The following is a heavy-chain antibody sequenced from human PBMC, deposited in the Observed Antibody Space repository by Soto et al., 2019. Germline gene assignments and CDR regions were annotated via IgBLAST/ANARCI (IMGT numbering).Heavy chain of an antibody. CDR2: ISYSGST. CDR3: ARVGRSFGVLILSIAY. CDR1: GGSISSGDYY. J-gene: IGHJ4*02. D-gene: IGHD3-3*01. Sequence: PSETLSVTCTVSGGSISSGDYYWSWLRQHPGKGLEWIGYISYSGSTYYTPTLKSRLTMSVDASRNQFSLRLTSVTAADTAVYYCARVGRSFGVLILSIAYWGQGALVRVSS. V-gene: IGHV4-31*03.